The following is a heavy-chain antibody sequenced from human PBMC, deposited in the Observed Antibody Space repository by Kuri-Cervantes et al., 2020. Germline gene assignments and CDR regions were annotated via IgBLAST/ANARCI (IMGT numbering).Heavy chain of an antibody. J-gene: IGHJ4*02. Sequence: GSLRLSCAVSGGSISSGGYYWSWIRQHPGKGLEWIGYIYYSGSTNYNPSLKSRVTISVDTSKNQFSLKLSSVTAADTAVYYCARDWSGYGDEMGYFDYWGQGTLVTVSS. CDR2: IYYSGST. CDR3: ARDWSGYGDEMGYFDY. D-gene: IGHD4-17*01. V-gene: IGHV4-61*08. CDR1: GGSISSGGYY.